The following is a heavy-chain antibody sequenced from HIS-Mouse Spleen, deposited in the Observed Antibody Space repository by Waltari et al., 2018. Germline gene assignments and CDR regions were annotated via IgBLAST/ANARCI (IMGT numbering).Heavy chain of an antibody. D-gene: IGHD3-10*01. Sequence: EVQLVESGGGLVQPGGSLRLSCAASGFTVSSNYMSWVRQAPGKGLGWVSVFDGGGRTYYADSVKGRFTISRDNSKNTLYLQMNSLRAEDTAVYYCAALWSLDYWGQGTLVTVSS. CDR3: AALWSLDY. V-gene: IGHV3-66*01. J-gene: IGHJ4*02. CDR2: FDGGGRT. CDR1: GFTVSSNY.